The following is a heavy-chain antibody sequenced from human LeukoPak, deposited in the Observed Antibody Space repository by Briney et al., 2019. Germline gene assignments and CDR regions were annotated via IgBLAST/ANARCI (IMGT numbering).Heavy chain of an antibody. J-gene: IGHJ5*02. CDR1: GFTVRSNY. V-gene: IGHV3-66*02. D-gene: IGHD2-2*01. Sequence: GGSLRLSCAASGFTVRSNYMSWVRQAPGKGLEWVSVIYSGGSTYYADSVKGRFTISRDNSKNTLYLQMNSLRAEDTAVYYCARMEGYCSSTSCPVGFDPWGQGTLVTVSS. CDR3: ARMEGYCSSTSCPVGFDP. CDR2: IYSGGST.